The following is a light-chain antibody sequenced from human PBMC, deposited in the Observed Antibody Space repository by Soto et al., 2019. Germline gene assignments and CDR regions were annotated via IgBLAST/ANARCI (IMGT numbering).Light chain of an antibody. V-gene: IGKV3D-15*01. CDR1: QSVSSN. J-gene: IGKJ4*01. CDR3: QQYNNWPPGAT. Sequence: EIVMTQSPATLSVSPGERATLSCRASQSVSSNLAWYQQKPGQAPRLLIYGASTRATGIPARFSGSGSGPDFTLTISSLQSEDFAGYYGQQYNNWPPGATFGGGTKVEIK. CDR2: GAS.